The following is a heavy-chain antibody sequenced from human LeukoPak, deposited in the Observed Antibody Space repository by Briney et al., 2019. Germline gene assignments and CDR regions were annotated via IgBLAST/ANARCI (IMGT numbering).Heavy chain of an antibody. J-gene: IGHJ4*02. D-gene: IGHD3-10*01. Sequence: WMGGFDPEDGETIYAQKFQGRVIMTEDTSTDTAYMELSSLRSEDTAVYYCATDLTGYFDYWGQGTLVTVSS. V-gene: IGHV1-24*01. CDR3: ATDLTGYFDY. CDR2: FDPEDGET.